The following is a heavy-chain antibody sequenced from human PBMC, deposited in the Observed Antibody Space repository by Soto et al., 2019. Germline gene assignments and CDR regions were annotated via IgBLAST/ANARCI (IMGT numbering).Heavy chain of an antibody. D-gene: IGHD1-7*01. CDR3: AKDIKGTGTKGICDS. Sequence: EVQLLESGGSLVQPGGSLRLSCAASGFSFSTYAMGWVRQAPGKGLEWVSAISGSGAATYYADPVKGRFTISRDNSKHTLYLQMNSLRAGDTAVYYCAKDIKGTGTKGICDSWGQGSLVTVSS. CDR1: GFSFSTYA. V-gene: IGHV3-23*01. CDR2: ISGSGAAT. J-gene: IGHJ4*02.